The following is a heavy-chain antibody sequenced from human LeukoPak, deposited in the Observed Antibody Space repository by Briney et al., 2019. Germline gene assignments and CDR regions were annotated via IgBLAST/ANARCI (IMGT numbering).Heavy chain of an antibody. J-gene: IGHJ4*02. CDR3: AHTRHGVTPTRLDF. CDR1: GFSTPSGGRG. V-gene: IGHV2-5*02. Sequence: SGPTLLHPTRTLTLTCSFSGFSTPSGGRGGAWIRQPPGKASDWLPLIFWDDDKRFWPSLQNRLTVSKDTSKNQVVLSMTKMDPLDTGTYYCAHTRHGVTPTRLDFWGQGILVAVSS. CDR2: IFWDDDK. D-gene: IGHD2-8*01.